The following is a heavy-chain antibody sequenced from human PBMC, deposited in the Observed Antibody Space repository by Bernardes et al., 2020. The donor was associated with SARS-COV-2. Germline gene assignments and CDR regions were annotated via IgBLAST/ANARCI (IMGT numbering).Heavy chain of an antibody. D-gene: IGHD7-27*01. CDR1: GFTFTDNG. CDR2: ISHDTPHK. J-gene: IGHJ2*01. CDR3: AKDQGYWGKFGL. Sequence: GGSLRLSCAASGFTFTDNGMHWFRQAPGKGLEWVALISHDTPHKIYADSVKGRFTISRDISKSTLYLQMNSLRPEDTAIYFCAKDQGYWGKFGLWGRGTLVTVSS. V-gene: IGHV3-30*18.